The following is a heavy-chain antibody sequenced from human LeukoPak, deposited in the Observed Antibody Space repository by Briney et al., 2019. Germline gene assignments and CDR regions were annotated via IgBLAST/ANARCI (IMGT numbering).Heavy chain of an antibody. CDR1: GYTFTGYY. CDR3: ARDLETTVTMYYFDY. V-gene: IGHV1-2*02. Sequence: ASVKVSCKASGYTFTGYYTHWVRQAPGQGLEWMGWINPNSGGTNYAQKFQGRVTMTRDTSISTAYMELSRLRSDDTAVYYCARDLETTVTMYYFDYWGQGTLVTVSS. CDR2: INPNSGGT. J-gene: IGHJ4*02. D-gene: IGHD4-11*01.